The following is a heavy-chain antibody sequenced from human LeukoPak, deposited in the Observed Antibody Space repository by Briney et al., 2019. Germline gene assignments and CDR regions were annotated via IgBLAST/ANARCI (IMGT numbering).Heavy chain of an antibody. CDR2: IYHSGST. J-gene: IGHJ4*02. Sequence: SETLSLTCAVSGHSISSGYYWGWIRQPPGKGLEWIGSIYHSGSTYHNPSLKSRVAMSVDTSTNQFSLKLTSVTAADTAVYYCARRRGSYYFDYWGQGTLVTVSS. CDR1: GHSISSGYY. V-gene: IGHV4-38-2*01. D-gene: IGHD3-10*01. CDR3: ARRRGSYYFDY.